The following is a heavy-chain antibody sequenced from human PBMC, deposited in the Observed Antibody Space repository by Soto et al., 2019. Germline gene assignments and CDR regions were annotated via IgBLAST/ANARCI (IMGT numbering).Heavy chain of an antibody. CDR3: AHRHVVAASFDY. V-gene: IGHV2-5*02. CDR2: IYWDDDK. Sequence: QITLKESGPTLVKPRQTLTLTCTFSGFSLSTSGVGVGWIRQPPGKALEWLALIYWDDDKRYSPSLKSRLTITKDTSKNQVVLTMTNMDPVDTATYYCAHRHVVAASFDYWGQGTLVTVSS. J-gene: IGHJ4*02. D-gene: IGHD2-15*01. CDR1: GFSLSTSGVG.